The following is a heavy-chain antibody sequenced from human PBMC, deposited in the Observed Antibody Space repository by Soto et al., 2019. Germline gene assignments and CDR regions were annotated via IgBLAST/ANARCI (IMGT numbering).Heavy chain of an antibody. V-gene: IGHV3-23*01. CDR3: AKDYSNRGYSSVWSPHGGRYFDY. Sequence: EVQLLESGGGLVQPGGSLRLSCAASRFTFSNYAMSWVRQAPGKGLECVSSISSSGGSTYYADYVKGRFTISRDNSKNTLYLQMNSLRAEDTAVYYCAKDYSNRGYSSVWSPHGGRYFDYWGQGTLVTVSS. CDR2: ISSSGGST. CDR1: RFTFSNYA. D-gene: IGHD6-19*01. J-gene: IGHJ4*02.